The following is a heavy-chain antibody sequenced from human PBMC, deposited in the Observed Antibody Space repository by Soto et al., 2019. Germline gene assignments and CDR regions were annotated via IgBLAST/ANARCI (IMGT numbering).Heavy chain of an antibody. D-gene: IGHD5-12*01. CDR1: GGSISSGDYY. Sequence: SETLSLTCTVSGGSISSGDYYWSWIRQPPGKGLEWIGYIYYSGSTYYNPSLKSRVTISVDTSKNQFSLKLSSVTAADTAVYYCASYSGYDSYSYGMDVWGQGTTVTVSS. CDR3: ASYSGYDSYSYGMDV. J-gene: IGHJ6*02. CDR2: IYYSGST. V-gene: IGHV4-30-4*01.